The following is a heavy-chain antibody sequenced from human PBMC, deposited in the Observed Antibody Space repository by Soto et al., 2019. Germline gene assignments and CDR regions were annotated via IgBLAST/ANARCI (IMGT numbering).Heavy chain of an antibody. J-gene: IGHJ3*02. V-gene: IGHV3-7*01. D-gene: IGHD2-2*01. CDR2: IKQDGSEK. CDR1: GFTFSSYS. Sequence: GGSLRLSCAASGFTFSSYSMNWVRQAPGKGLEWVANIKQDGSEKYYVDSVKGRFTISRDNAKNSLYLQMNSLRAEDTAVYYCASGCSSTSCHEGAFDIWGQGTMITVSS. CDR3: ASGCSSTSCHEGAFDI.